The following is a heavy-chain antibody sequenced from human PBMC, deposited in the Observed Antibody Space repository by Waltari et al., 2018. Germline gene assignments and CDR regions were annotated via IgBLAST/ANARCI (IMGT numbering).Heavy chain of an antibody. Sequence: QVQLVPSGAEVKKPGSSVKVSCKASGGTFSSYAISWVRQPPGQGLEWIGGIIPILGIANYAQKFQGRVTITADESTSTAYMELSSLRSEDTAVYYCARGGLEMATTDYFDYWGQGTLVTVSS. V-gene: IGHV1-69*04. CDR1: GGTFSSYA. CDR3: ARGGLEMATTDYFDY. D-gene: IGHD5-12*01. CDR2: IIPILGIA. J-gene: IGHJ4*02.